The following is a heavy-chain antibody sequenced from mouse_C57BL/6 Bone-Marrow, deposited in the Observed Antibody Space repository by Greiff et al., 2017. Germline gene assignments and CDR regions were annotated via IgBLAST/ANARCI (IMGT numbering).Heavy chain of an antibody. CDR3: ARGDSSGYFDY. Sequence: VQLLESGPGLVAPSQSLSISCTVSGFSFTCYSISWVRQPPGKGLEWLGVICPGGGTNYDSALKSKLGISKDNSKSQVFLKMNSLQADDTARYYCARGDSSGYFDYWGQGTTLTVSS. V-gene: IGHV2-9-1*01. D-gene: IGHD3-2*02. J-gene: IGHJ2*01. CDR2: ICPGGGT. CDR1: GFSFTCYS.